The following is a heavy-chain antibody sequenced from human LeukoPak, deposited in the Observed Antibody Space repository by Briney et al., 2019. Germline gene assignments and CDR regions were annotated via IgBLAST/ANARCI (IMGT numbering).Heavy chain of an antibody. CDR1: GFPFSSYA. Sequence: QPGGSLRLSCAASGFPFSSYAMHWFRQAPGKGLEWVAVISYDGSNKYYADSVKGRFTISRDNSKNTLYLQMNSLRAEDTAVYYCASSRYDYVWGSYRYGLDYWGQGTLVTVSS. D-gene: IGHD3-16*02. V-gene: IGHV3-30*04. J-gene: IGHJ4*02. CDR3: ASSRYDYVWGSYRYGLDY. CDR2: ISYDGSNK.